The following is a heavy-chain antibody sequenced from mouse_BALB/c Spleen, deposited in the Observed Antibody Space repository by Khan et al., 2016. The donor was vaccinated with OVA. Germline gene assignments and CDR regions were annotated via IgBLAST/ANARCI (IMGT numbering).Heavy chain of an antibody. CDR1: GLTITNTY. Sequence: VQLKESGAELVKPGATVKLSCTASGLTITNTYMHWLKQWPEQGLEWIGGIDPPTGNTKYDPKFSGKATITADTSSNTAYLQLNSLTSDDTDAYYCYSMARKWGQGTTLTVSS. CDR2: IDPPTGNT. D-gene: IGHD1-1*02. V-gene: IGHV14-3*02. CDR3: YSMARK. J-gene: IGHJ2*01.